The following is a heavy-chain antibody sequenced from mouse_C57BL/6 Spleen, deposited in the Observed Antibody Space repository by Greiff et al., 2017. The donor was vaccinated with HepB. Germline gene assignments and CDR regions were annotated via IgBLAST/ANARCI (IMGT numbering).Heavy chain of an antibody. V-gene: IGHV1-59*01. CDR3: ARKTGRGDWFAY. CDR2: IDPSDSYT. D-gene: IGHD4-1*01. CDR1: GYTFTSYW. J-gene: IGHJ3*01. Sequence: QVQLQQPGAELVRPGTSVKLSCKASGYTFTSYWMHWVKQRPGQGLEWIGVIDPSDSYTNYNQKFKGKATLTVDTSSSTAYMQLSSLTSEDSAVYYCARKTGRGDWFAYWGQGTLVTGSA.